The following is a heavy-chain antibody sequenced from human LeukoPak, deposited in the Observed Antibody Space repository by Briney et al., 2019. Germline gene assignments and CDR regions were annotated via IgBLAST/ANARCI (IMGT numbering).Heavy chain of an antibody. CDR3: ARAYDILTGYSSNSHFDY. CDR1: GFTFSSYS. J-gene: IGHJ4*02. V-gene: IGHV3-21*01. D-gene: IGHD3-9*01. Sequence: GGSLRLSCAASGFTFSSYSMNWVRQAPGKGLEWVSSISSSSSYIYCADSVKGRFTISRDNAKNSLYLQMNSLRAEDTAVYYCARAYDILTGYSSNSHFDYWGQGTLVTVSS. CDR2: ISSSSSYI.